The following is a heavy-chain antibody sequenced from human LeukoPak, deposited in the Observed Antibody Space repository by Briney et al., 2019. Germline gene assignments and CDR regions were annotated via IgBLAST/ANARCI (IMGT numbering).Heavy chain of an antibody. CDR1: GFTFSIYW. CDR3: ALNRGGSTRFDP. D-gene: IGHD1/OR15-1a*01. J-gene: IGHJ5*02. CDR2: INSDGSST. V-gene: IGHV3-74*01. Sequence: GGSLRLSCAASGFTFSIYWMHWVRQAPGKGLVWVSRINSDGSSTSYADSVKGRFTISRDNAKNTLYLQMNSLRAEDTAVYYCALNRGGSTRFDPWGQGNLVTVSS.